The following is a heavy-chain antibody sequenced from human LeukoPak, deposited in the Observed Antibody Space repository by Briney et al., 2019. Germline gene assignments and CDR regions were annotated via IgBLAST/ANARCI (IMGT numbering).Heavy chain of an antibody. Sequence: SETLSLTCTVSGGSISSYYWSWLRQPPGKGLEWIGYIYYSGSTNYNPSLKSRVTISVDTSKNQFSLKLSSVTAADTAVYYCARQMGRVVVIIDYWGQGTLVTVSS. D-gene: IGHD3-22*01. CDR1: GGSISSYY. V-gene: IGHV4-59*12. CDR2: IYYSGST. CDR3: ARQMGRVVVIIDY. J-gene: IGHJ4*02.